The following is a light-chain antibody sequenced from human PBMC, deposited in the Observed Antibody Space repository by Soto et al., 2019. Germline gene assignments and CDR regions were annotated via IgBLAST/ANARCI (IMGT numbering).Light chain of an antibody. Sequence: EVVLTQSPVTVSLSPRERATLSCRASQSFRGLLAWYQQKHGQAPRLLIYDAYNRATGIPPRFSGSVSGTDGTITISSLEPEDGSVYYCQQRSDWPSTFGQGTRLEIK. V-gene: IGKV3-11*01. J-gene: IGKJ5*01. CDR3: QQRSDWPST. CDR1: QSFRGL. CDR2: DAY.